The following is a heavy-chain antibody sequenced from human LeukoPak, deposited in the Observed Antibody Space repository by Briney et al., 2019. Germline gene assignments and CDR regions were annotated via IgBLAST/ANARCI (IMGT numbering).Heavy chain of an antibody. V-gene: IGHV5-51*01. D-gene: IGHD1-26*01. J-gene: IGHJ5*02. CDR1: GCSFTTYW. Sequence: GESLKISCQGSGCSFTTYWIALVRQMPGKGLEWMGIIYPGDSDTRYNPSFQGQVTISADKSISTAYLQWTSLKAADTAMYYCARVRGTYSFTWRQGTLVTVSS. CDR3: ARVRGTYSFT. CDR2: IYPGDSDT.